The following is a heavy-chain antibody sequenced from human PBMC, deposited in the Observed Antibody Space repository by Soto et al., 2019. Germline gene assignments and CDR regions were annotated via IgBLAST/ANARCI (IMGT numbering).Heavy chain of an antibody. CDR3: AKDSPYGSGSFERYYYYGMDV. V-gene: IGHV3-23*01. CDR1: GFTFSSYA. Sequence: GGSLRLSCAASGFTFSSYAMSWVRQAPGKGLEWVSAISGSGGSTYYADSVKGRFTISRDNSKNTLYLQMNSLRAEDTAVYYCAKDSPYGSGSFERYYYYGMDVWGQGTTVTVSS. D-gene: IGHD3-10*01. J-gene: IGHJ6*02. CDR2: ISGSGGST.